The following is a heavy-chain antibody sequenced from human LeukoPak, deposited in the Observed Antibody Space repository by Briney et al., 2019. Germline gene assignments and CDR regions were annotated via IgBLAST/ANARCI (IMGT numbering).Heavy chain of an antibody. D-gene: IGHD6-19*01. Sequence: SETLSLTCVVSGYSISSNNWWGWIRQPPGKGLEWIGYIYYSGSTNYNPSLKSRVTISVDTSKNQFSLKLSSVTAAGTAVYYCASLKAVAGTGDYWGQGTLVTVSS. V-gene: IGHV4-28*01. J-gene: IGHJ4*02. CDR1: GYSISSNNW. CDR2: IYYSGST. CDR3: ASLKAVAGTGDY.